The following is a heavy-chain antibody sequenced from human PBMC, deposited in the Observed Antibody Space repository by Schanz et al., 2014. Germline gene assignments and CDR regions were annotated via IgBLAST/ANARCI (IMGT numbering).Heavy chain of an antibody. CDR3: ARDAVTSVLTPGFYY. V-gene: IGHV3-7*01. J-gene: IGHJ4*02. CDR2: IKQDGSEK. Sequence: VYLVESGGDLVKPGGSLRLSCAASGFTFSSYGMHWVRQAPGKGLEWVANIKQDGSEKYYVDSVKGRFTISRDNAKKSLYLRMNSLRAEDTAVYYCARDAVTSVLTPGFYYWGQGTLVTVSS. D-gene: IGHD4-17*01. CDR1: GFTFSSYG.